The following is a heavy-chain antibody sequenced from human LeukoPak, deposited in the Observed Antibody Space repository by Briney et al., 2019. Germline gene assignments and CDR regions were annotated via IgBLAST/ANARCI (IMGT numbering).Heavy chain of an antibody. CDR3: ARFSPRAMGNYLDF. D-gene: IGHD7-27*01. CDR2: IYPRGST. J-gene: IGHJ4*02. CDR1: GGSISSGSYS. V-gene: IGHV4-30-2*01. Sequence: PSQTLSPTCAVSGGSISSGSYSWSWIRQPPGKGLKWIEYIYPRGSTYYNPSLKSRVILSLDKSANQSSLNLSSVTAADTAVYYCARFSPRAMGNYLDFWGQGTLVTVSS.